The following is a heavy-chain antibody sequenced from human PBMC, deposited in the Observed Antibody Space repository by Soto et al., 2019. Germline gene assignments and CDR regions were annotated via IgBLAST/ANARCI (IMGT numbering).Heavy chain of an antibody. CDR1: GGSVSRGSYY. Sequence: SETLSLTCFVSGGSVSRGSYYWTWIRQPPGKGLEWIGYILDSGTTDYNPSLKSRVTMSVDTSKNQFSLNLRSVTAADTAAYYCARQRVLPAQYYFDSWGQGVVVTVSS. V-gene: IGHV4-61*01. D-gene: IGHD6-13*01. CDR2: ILDSGTT. CDR3: ARQRVLPAQYYFDS. J-gene: IGHJ4*02.